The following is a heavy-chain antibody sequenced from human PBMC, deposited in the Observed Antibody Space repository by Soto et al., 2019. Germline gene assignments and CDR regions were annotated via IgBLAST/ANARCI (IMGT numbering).Heavy chain of an antibody. V-gene: IGHV1-18*01. Sequence: ASVKVSCKASGYTFTSYGISWVRQAPGQGLEWMGWISAYNGNTNYAQKLQGRVTMTTDTSTSTAYMELRSLRSDDTAVYYCARADTYSSSSGYYYYYYMDVWGKGTTVTVSS. CDR1: GYTFTSYG. CDR3: ARADTYSSSSGYYYYYYMDV. D-gene: IGHD6-6*01. CDR2: ISAYNGNT. J-gene: IGHJ6*03.